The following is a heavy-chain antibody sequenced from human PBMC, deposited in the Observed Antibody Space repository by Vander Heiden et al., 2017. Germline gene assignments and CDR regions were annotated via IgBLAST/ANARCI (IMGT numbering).Heavy chain of an antibody. Sequence: EVQLVASGGGLVQTGGSLNLSSTASGFTFSGAAMHWVRQASGKGLEWVGRIRSKANSYATAYATSVKGRFTISRDDSKSTAYLQMNSLKTEDTAVYYCTRLWRTDGDNEDYWGQGTLVTVSS. CDR1: GFTFSGAA. V-gene: IGHV3-73*02. J-gene: IGHJ4*02. D-gene: IGHD4-17*01. CDR2: IRSKANSYAT. CDR3: TRLWRTDGDNEDY.